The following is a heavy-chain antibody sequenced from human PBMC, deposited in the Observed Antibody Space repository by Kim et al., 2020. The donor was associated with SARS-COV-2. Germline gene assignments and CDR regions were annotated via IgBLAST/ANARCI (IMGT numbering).Heavy chain of an antibody. V-gene: IGHV4-34*01. CDR1: GGSFSGYY. J-gene: IGHJ4*02. D-gene: IGHD3-10*01. CDR2: INHSGST. Sequence: SETLSLTCAVYGGSFSGYYWSWIRQPPGKGLEWIGEINHSGSTNYNPSLKSRVTISVDTSKNQFSLKLSSVTAADTAVYYCATRGGSGSYYKPFDYWGQGTLVTVSS. CDR3: ATRGGSGSYYKPFDY.